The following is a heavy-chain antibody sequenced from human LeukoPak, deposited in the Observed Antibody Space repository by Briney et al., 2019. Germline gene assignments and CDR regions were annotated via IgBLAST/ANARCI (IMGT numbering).Heavy chain of an antibody. D-gene: IGHD3-16*02. V-gene: IGHV3-11*01. CDR2: IRSSGSTI. CDR1: GFTFSDYY. J-gene: IGHJ4*02. Sequence: GGSLRLSCAASGFTFSDYYMSWIRQAPGKGLEWVSYIRSSGSTIYYADSVKGRFTISRDNAKNSLYLQMNSLRAEDTAVYYCARSEYDYVWGSHRYFDYWGQGTLVTVSS. CDR3: ARSEYDYVWGSHRYFDY.